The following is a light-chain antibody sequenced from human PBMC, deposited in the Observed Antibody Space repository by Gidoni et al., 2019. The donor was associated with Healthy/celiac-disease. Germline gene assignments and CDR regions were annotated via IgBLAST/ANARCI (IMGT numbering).Light chain of an antibody. J-gene: IGLJ1*01. CDR3: QAWDTGTYV. CDR2: HDT. Sequence: SYELTQPPSVSVSPGQTASITCAGDKLGDKYACWYQQTPGQSPVLVIYHDTKRPSGIPERFSGSNSGNTATLTISGTQAMDEADYYCQAWDTGTYVFGTGTKVTVL. V-gene: IGLV3-1*01. CDR1: KLGDKY.